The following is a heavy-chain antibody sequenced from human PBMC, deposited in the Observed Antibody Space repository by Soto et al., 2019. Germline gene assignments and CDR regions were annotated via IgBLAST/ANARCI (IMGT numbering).Heavy chain of an antibody. D-gene: IGHD3-16*02. V-gene: IGHV1-18*01. CDR3: ARAHYDYLWGSYRYNWFDP. CDR2: ISAYNGNI. Sequence: ASVKVSCKASGYTFTSYGISWVRQAPGQGLEWMGWISAYNGNIKYAQKLQGRVTMTTDTSTGTAYMELRSLRSDDTAVYYCARAHYDYLWGSYRYNWFDPWGQGTLVTSPQ. J-gene: IGHJ5*02. CDR1: GYTFTSYG.